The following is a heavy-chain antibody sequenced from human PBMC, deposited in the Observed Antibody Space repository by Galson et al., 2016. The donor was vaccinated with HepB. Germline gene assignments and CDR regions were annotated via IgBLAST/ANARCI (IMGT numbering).Heavy chain of an antibody. D-gene: IGHD4-17*01. CDR3: ARGADFADSGWFDP. Sequence: SETLSLTCTVSGGTISSYFWSWLRQPPGKGLEWIGYIYFRGTTNYNPSLRSRDTISVDTSKDQFSLSLTSVTAADTAVYYCARGADFADSGWFDPWGQGTLVTVSS. CDR2: IYFRGTT. CDR1: GGTISSYF. J-gene: IGHJ5*02. V-gene: IGHV4-59*01.